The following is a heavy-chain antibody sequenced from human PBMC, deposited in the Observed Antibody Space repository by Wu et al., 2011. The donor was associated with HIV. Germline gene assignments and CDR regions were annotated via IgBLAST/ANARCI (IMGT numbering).Heavy chain of an antibody. CDR2: MNPDSGTT. J-gene: IGHJ6*02. D-gene: IGHD5-24*01. Sequence: QVQLVQSGAEVKEPGASVKVSCQASGYTFINYDINWVRQAAGQGLEWVGWMNPDSGTTGFAQKFQGRVTMTRDTSTSTVYMELSSLRSEDTAVYYCARDQHPGGYNLSPIEMVYYFYGMDVWGRRDHGHRLL. CDR3: ARDQHPGGYNLSPIEMVYYFYGMDV. CDR1: GYTFINYD. V-gene: IGHV1-8*01.